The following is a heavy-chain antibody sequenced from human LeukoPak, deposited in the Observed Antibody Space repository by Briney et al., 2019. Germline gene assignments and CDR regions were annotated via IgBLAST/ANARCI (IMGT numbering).Heavy chain of an antibody. CDR3: AKGGYCSGGSCYDSSYYYYYMDV. Sequence: PGGSLRLSCAASEFSVGSNYMTWVRQAPGKGLEWVSLIYSGGSTYYADSVKGRFTISRDNSKNTLYLQMNSLRAEDTAVYYCAKGGYCSGGSCYDSSYYYYYMDVWGKGTTVTVSS. V-gene: IGHV3-66*01. J-gene: IGHJ6*03. CDR2: IYSGGST. CDR1: EFSVGSNY. D-gene: IGHD2-15*01.